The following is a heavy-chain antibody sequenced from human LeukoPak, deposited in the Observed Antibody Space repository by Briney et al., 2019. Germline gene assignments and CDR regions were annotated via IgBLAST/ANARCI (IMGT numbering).Heavy chain of an antibody. CDR2: IYYRGST. Sequence: SETLSLTCTVSGGSISSSYYYWGWVRQPPGKGLEWIGTIYYRGSTYYNPSRKRRVTISGDTCKNQCSLKLTSVTAPDTAVYYCARHEDRNWYFDHWGQGTLVTVSS. V-gene: IGHV4-39*01. CDR3: ARHEDRNWYFDH. D-gene: IGHD1-1*01. CDR1: GGSISSSYYY. J-gene: IGHJ4*02.